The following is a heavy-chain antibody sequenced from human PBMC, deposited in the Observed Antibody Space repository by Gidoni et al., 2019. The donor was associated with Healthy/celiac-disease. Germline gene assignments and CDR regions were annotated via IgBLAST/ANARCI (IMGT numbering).Heavy chain of an antibody. CDR3: ARWIADYQYYFDY. V-gene: IGHV1-69*01. CDR2: IIPIFGTA. Sequence: APGQGLEWMGGIIPIFGTANYAQKFQGRVTITADESTSTAYMELSSLRSEDTAVYYCARWIADYQYYFDYWGQGTLVTVSS. D-gene: IGHD6-13*01. J-gene: IGHJ4*02.